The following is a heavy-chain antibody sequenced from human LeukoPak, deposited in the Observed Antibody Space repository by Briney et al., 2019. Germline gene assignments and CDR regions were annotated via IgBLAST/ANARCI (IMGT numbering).Heavy chain of an antibody. CDR2: IGTSTSYI. CDR3: AKDQGSGLGSYSWGYFDY. D-gene: IGHD3-10*01. CDR1: GFTFSTYI. V-gene: IGHV3-21*04. Sequence: GGSLRLSCAASGFTFSTYIMNWVRQTPGKGLEWVSSIGTSTSYIYYADSVKGRFTISRDNAKNSLYLQMSSLRAGDTAVYYCAKDQGSGLGSYSWGYFDYWGRGTLVTVSS. J-gene: IGHJ4*02.